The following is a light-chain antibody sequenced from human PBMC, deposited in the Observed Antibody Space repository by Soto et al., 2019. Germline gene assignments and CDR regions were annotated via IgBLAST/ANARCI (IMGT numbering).Light chain of an antibody. V-gene: IGKV1-39*01. J-gene: IGKJ1*01. CDR1: QSISSY. Sequence: DIQMTQSPSSLSASVGDRVTITCRASQSISSYLNWYQQKPGKAPKLLIYAASSLQSGVPSRFSGSGSGTDFTLTISSLQPEDFATYYCQQGYSTPRTFGQGTKVEI. CDR2: AAS. CDR3: QQGYSTPRT.